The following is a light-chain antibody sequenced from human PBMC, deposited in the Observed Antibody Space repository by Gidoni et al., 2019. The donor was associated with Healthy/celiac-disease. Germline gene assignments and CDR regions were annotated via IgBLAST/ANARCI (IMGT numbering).Light chain of an antibody. CDR1: SSDVGGYNY. CDR3: CSYAGSYRGV. J-gene: IGLJ1*01. CDR2: DVS. Sequence: QSALTPPRSVSGSPGQPVTISCTGTSSDVGGYNYVSWYQQHPGKAPKLMIYDVSKRPSGVPDRFSGSKSGNTASLTISGLQAEDEADYYCCSYAGSYRGVFGTGTKVTVL. V-gene: IGLV2-11*01.